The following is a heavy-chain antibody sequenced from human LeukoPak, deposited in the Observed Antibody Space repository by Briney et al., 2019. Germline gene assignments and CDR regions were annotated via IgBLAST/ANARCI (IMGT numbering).Heavy chain of an antibody. CDR3: ARQHPGNYDILTGYYYYYYGMDV. D-gene: IGHD3-9*01. CDR1: GYSFTSYW. CDR2: IYPCDSDT. V-gene: IGHV5-51*01. J-gene: IGHJ6*02. Sequence: GESLKISCKGSGYSFTSYWIGWVRQMPGKGLEWMGIIYPCDSDTRYSPSFQGQVTISADKSISTAYLQWSSLKASDTAMYYCARQHPGNYDILTGYYYYYYGMDVWGQGTTVTVSS.